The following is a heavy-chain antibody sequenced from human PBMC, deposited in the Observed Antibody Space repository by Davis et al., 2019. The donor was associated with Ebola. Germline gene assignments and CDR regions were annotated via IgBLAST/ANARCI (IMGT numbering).Heavy chain of an antibody. D-gene: IGHD3-10*01. J-gene: IGHJ6*02. Sequence: SVKVSCKASGGTFSSYAISWVRQAPGQGLEWLGGIIPIFGTANYAQKFQGRVTITADESTSTAYMELSSLRSEDTAVYYCARGASSRIVGSGSYADYYYYGMDVWGQGTTVTVSS. CDR1: GGTFSSYA. CDR3: ARGASSRIVGSGSYADYYYYGMDV. V-gene: IGHV1-69*13. CDR2: IIPIFGTA.